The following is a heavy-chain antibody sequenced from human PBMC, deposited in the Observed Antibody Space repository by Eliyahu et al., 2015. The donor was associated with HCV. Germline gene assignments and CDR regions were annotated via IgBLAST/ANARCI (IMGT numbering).Heavy chain of an antibody. CDR1: GFXFXSYW. CDR3: ARGDYHDTSGSYHDAFDI. J-gene: IGHJ3*02. Sequence: EVQLVESGGGLVQPGGSLRLSCAASGFXFXSYWMSWVRQAPGKGLGWVANIKGEGGQKFYVDSVKGRFTISRDNAKNSLYLQMNSLRAEDTAVYYCARGDYHDTSGSYHDAFDIWGQGTMVTVSS. D-gene: IGHD3-22*01. CDR2: IKGEGGQK. V-gene: IGHV3-7*03.